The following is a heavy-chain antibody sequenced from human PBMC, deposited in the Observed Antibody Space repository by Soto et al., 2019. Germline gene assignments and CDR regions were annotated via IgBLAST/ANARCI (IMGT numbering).Heavy chain of an antibody. D-gene: IGHD4-4*01. J-gene: IGHJ5*02. CDR3: TRDDYSNYDCFYWFLP. CDR2: IRSKAYGGTT. V-gene: IGHV3-49*03. CDR1: GFTFGDYA. Sequence: PGGSLRLSCTASGFTFGDYAMSWFRQAPGKGLEWVGFIRSKAYGGTTEYAASVKGRFTISRDDSKSIAYLQMNSLKTEDTAVYYCTRDDYSNYDCFYWFLPWGQGTLVTVSS.